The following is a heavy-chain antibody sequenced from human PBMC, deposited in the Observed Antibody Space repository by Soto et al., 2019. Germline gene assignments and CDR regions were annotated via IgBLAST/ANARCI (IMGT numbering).Heavy chain of an antibody. J-gene: IGHJ4*02. V-gene: IGHV4-31*03. D-gene: IGHD2-21*02. Sequence: QVQVQESGPGLVKPSQTLSLTCTVSGDSISNGIYYWTWIRQHPGKVLEWIGHVHYSGTIYYNPSLRSRVTTSVDTSKNHVSLELSSVTVADTAVYYRVRGADRYKCGFWGQGTLVTVSS. CDR1: GDSISNGIYY. CDR3: VRGADRYKCGF. CDR2: VHYSGTI.